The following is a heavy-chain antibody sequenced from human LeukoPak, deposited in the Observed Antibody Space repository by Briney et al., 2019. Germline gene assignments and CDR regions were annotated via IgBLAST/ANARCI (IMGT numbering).Heavy chain of an antibody. CDR3: AREQVVPAAMTYYYYYYMDV. CDR2: IGGGPV. V-gene: IGHV3-23*01. J-gene: IGHJ6*03. CDR1: GFTFSNYA. Sequence: PGGSLRLSCAASGFTFSNYAMTWVRQAPGKGLEWVSTIGGGPVYYADSVKGRFTISRDNSKNTLYLQMSSLRAEDTAVYYCAREQVVPAAMTYYYYYYMDVWGKGTTVTVSS. D-gene: IGHD2-2*01.